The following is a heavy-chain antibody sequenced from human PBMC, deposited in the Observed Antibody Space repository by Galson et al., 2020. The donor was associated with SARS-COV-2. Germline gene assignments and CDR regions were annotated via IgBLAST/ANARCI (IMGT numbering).Heavy chain of an antibody. Sequence: SVKVSCKASGFTFTSSAVQWVRQARGQRLEWLGWIVVGSGNPNYAQKFQERVTSTRDMSTSTAYMELSSMRSEDTAVYYCAAPYCSGGSCYEAFDIWGQGTMVTVSS. V-gene: IGHV1-58*01. CDR1: GFTFTSSA. CDR3: AAPYCSGGSCYEAFDI. J-gene: IGHJ3*02. D-gene: IGHD2-15*01. CDR2: IVVGSGNP.